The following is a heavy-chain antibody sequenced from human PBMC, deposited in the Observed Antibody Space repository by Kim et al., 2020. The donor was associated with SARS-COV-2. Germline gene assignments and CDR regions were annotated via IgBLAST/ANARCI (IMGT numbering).Heavy chain of an antibody. Sequence: GGSLRLSCAASGFTFDDYAMHWVRQAPGKGLEWVSGISWNSGSIGYADSVKGRFTISRDNAKNSLYLQMNSLRAEDTALYYCAKDITVWGSLGTGFDYWGQGTLVTVSS. CDR1: GFTFDDYA. J-gene: IGHJ4*02. CDR2: ISWNSGSI. D-gene: IGHD3-16*01. V-gene: IGHV3-9*01. CDR3: AKDITVWGSLGTGFDY.